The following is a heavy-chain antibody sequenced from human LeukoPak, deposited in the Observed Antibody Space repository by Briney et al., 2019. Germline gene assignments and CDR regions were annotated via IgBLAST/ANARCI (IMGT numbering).Heavy chain of an antibody. CDR3: ARGGWAYSSSWYSYYYMDV. J-gene: IGHJ6*03. Sequence: ASVKVSCKASGYTFTSYGISWVRQAPGQGLEWMGWISAYNGNTNYAQKLQGRVTMTTDTSTSTAYMELRSLRSDDTAVYYCARGGWAYSSSWYSYYYMDVWGKGTTVTVSS. V-gene: IGHV1-18*01. D-gene: IGHD6-13*01. CDR1: GYTFTSYG. CDR2: ISAYNGNT.